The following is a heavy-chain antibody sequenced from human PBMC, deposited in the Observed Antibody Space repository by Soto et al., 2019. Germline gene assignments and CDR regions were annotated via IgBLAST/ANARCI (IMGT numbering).Heavy chain of an antibody. CDR1: GFTFSSYA. Sequence: GGSLRLSCAASGFTFSSYAMSWVRQAPGKGLEWVSAISGSGGSTYYADSVKGRFTISRDNSKNTLCLQMNSLRAEDTAVYYCASNEGYYDSSGYPIDYWGQGTLVTVSS. CDR2: ISGSGGST. CDR3: ASNEGYYDSSGYPIDY. D-gene: IGHD3-22*01. J-gene: IGHJ4*02. V-gene: IGHV3-23*01.